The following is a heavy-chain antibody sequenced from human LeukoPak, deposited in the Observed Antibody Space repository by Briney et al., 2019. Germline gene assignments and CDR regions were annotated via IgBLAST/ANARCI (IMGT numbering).Heavy chain of an antibody. D-gene: IGHD6-19*01. Sequence: GGSLRLSCAASGFTFGDYSMHWVRQAPGKGLEWVSGISWNGGSSVYADPVKGRFTFSSANDNHSIYLQMNSLRPESTEMYDCAKVGGRYSCGWYEGLPWGQGTLVTVSS. V-gene: IGHV3-9*01. CDR2: ISWNGGSS. CDR1: GFTFGDYS. J-gene: IGHJ4*02. CDR3: AKVGGRYSCGWYEGLP.